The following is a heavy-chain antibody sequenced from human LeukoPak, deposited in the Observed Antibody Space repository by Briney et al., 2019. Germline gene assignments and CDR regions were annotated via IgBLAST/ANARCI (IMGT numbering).Heavy chain of an antibody. V-gene: IGHV3-64*01. CDR1: GFTVSSRY. CDR3: ASQSTPVLPFDI. J-gene: IGHJ3*02. Sequence: PGGSLRLSCAASGFTVSSRYMSWVRQAPGKGLEYVSAISSNGGSTYYANSVKGRFTISRDNSKNTLYLQMNSLRAEDTAVYYCASQSTPVLPFDIWGQGTMVTVSS. CDR2: ISSNGGST.